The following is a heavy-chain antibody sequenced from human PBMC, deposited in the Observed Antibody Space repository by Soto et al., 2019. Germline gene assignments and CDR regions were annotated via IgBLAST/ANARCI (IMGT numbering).Heavy chain of an antibody. V-gene: IGHV1-69*01. D-gene: IGHD3-9*01. J-gene: IGHJ3*02. CDR3: ASSGDYSDILTVGAFDI. CDR2: IIPIFGTA. CDR1: GGTFSSYA. Sequence: QVQLVQSGAEVKKPGSSVTVSCKASGGTFSSYAISWVRQAPGQGLEWMGGIIPIFGTANYAQKFQGRVTITADESMSTAYMALSSLRSEDRVVYYCASSGDYSDILTVGAFDIWGQGTMVTVSS.